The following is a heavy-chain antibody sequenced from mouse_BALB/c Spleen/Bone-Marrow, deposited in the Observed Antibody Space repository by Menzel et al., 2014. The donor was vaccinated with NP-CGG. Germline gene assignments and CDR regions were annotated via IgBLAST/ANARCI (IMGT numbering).Heavy chain of an antibody. D-gene: IGHD2-3*01. CDR1: GFNIKDTY. CDR2: IDPANGKT. J-gene: IGHJ2*01. V-gene: IGHV14-3*02. CDR3: ARGHGYYVGYYFDN. Sequence: VQLQQSGAEPVKPGASVKLSCTASGFNIKDTYMHWVKQRPEQGLGWIGRIDPANGKTKYDPKFQGKATITADTSSNTAYLQLSSLTSEDTAVYYCARGHGYYVGYYFDNWGQGTTLTVSS.